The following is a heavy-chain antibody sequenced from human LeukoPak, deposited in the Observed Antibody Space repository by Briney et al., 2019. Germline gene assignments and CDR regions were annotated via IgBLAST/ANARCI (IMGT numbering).Heavy chain of an antibody. Sequence: PSETLSLTCAVYGGSFSGYYWSWIRQPPGKGLEWIGEINHSGSTNYNPSLKSRVTISVDTSKNQFSLKLCSVTAADTAVYYCARGGYCSGGSCYSGRFDYWGQGTLITVSS. V-gene: IGHV4-34*01. CDR1: GGSFSGYY. D-gene: IGHD2-15*01. CDR2: INHSGST. J-gene: IGHJ4*02. CDR3: ARGGYCSGGSCYSGRFDY.